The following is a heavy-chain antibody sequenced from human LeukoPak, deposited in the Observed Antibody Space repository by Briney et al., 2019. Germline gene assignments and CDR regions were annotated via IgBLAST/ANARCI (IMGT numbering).Heavy chain of an antibody. D-gene: IGHD6-19*01. Sequence: NPSSTGTLGGWSFSADCWGWIRHTRGKGLECIRYICYSGTTTYNTYLKSRVSISFETSKDQFSMKQSTVTEADSALYYCGRGVGRYSSNFDLWSQGTLVAVAS. CDR2: ICYSGTT. CDR3: GRGVGRYSSNFDL. V-gene: IGHV4-59*01. CDR1: GWSFSADC. J-gene: IGHJ4*02.